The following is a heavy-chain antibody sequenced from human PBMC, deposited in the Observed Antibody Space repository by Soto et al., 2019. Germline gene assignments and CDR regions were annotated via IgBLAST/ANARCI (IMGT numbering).Heavy chain of an antibody. Sequence: QVQLVQSGAEVKKPGASVKVSCKASGYTFTSYAMNWVRQAPGQRLEWMGWINAGNGNTKYSQKFQGRVTITRDTSASTAYMELSSLRSEDTAVYYCARDGMYSGYDYYYYYGMDVWGQGTTVTVSS. CDR3: ARDGMYSGYDYYYYYGMDV. CDR2: INAGNGNT. J-gene: IGHJ6*02. D-gene: IGHD5-12*01. V-gene: IGHV1-3*01. CDR1: GYTFTSYA.